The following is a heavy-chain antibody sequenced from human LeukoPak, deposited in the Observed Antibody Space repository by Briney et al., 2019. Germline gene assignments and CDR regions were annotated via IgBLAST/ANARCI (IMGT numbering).Heavy chain of an antibody. CDR3: ASERVVPAAGDFDY. J-gene: IGHJ4*02. Sequence: GASVKVSCKASGGTFSSYAISWVRQAPGQGLEWMGRIIPILGIANYAQKFQGRVTITADKSTSTAYMELSSLRSDDTAVYYCASERVVPAAGDFDYWGQGTLVTVSS. CDR1: GGTFSSYA. D-gene: IGHD2-2*01. CDR2: IIPILGIA. V-gene: IGHV1-69*04.